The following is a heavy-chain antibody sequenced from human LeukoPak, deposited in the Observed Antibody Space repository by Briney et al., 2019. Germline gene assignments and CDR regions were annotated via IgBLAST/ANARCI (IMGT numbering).Heavy chain of an antibody. CDR2: ISGSGGST. Sequence: PGGSLRLSCVASGFTFRRHATSWVRQAPGKGLDWVSGISGSGGSTYYADSVKGRFTISRDNSKNTLYLQMNSLRAGDTAVYYCAKGAIVGSTLEAFDIWGQGTMVTVSS. J-gene: IGHJ3*02. CDR3: AKGAIVGSTLEAFDI. CDR1: GFTFRRHA. V-gene: IGHV3-23*01. D-gene: IGHD1-26*01.